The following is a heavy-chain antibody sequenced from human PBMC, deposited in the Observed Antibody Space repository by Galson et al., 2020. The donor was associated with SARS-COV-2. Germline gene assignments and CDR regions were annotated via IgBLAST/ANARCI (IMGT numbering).Heavy chain of an antibody. J-gene: IGHJ3*02. CDR1: GFTFNNFG. CDR3: AKRKEFLHLWFGKDAFDI. V-gene: IGHV3-30*18. D-gene: IGHD5-18*01. CDR2: ISYDGSLK. Sequence: GGSLRLSCAVSGFTFNNFGFHWVRQAPGQGLEWLALISYDGSLKYYADSAKGRFTISRDNSKNTVYLQMDRLTLEDTAVYYCAKRKEFLHLWFGKDAFDIWGQGTMVAVSS.